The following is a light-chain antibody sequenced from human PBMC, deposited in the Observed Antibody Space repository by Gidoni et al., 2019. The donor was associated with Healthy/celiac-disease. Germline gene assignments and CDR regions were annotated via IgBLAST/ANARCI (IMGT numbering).Light chain of an antibody. CDR1: QSVRSN. V-gene: IGKV3-15*01. CDR3: QQYNNWPSIT. CDR2: GAS. Sequence: EIVMTQSPATLSVSPGERANLSCRASQSVRSNLAWYQQKPGQAPRLLIYGASTRATGIPARFSGSGSGTEFTLTISSLQSEDFAVYYCQQYNNWPSITFGQGTRLEIK. J-gene: IGKJ5*01.